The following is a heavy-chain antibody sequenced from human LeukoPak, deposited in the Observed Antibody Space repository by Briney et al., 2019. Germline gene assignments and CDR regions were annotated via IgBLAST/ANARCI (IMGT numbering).Heavy chain of an antibody. J-gene: IGHJ4*02. Sequence: GGSLRLSCAASGFTFSSYSMNWVRQAPGKGLEWVSSISSSSSYIYYADSVEGRFTISRDNAKNSLYLQMNSLRAEDTAVYYCARGGDILTGYYTDYWGQGTLVTVSS. CDR1: GFTFSSYS. D-gene: IGHD3-9*01. CDR2: ISSSSSYI. V-gene: IGHV3-21*01. CDR3: ARGGDILTGYYTDY.